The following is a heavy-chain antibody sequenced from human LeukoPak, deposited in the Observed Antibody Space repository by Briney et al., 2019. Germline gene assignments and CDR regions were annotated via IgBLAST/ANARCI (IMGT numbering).Heavy chain of an antibody. CDR1: GFTFSSYM. J-gene: IGHJ4*02. D-gene: IGHD1-26*01. CDR3: ARDPTISGSYSDY. Sequence: GGSLRLSCAASGFTFSSYMTNWVRQAPGKGLEWVSYINSNSRTIYYADSVKGRFTVSRDNAKNSLYLQMNSLRDEDTAVYYCARDPTISGSYSDYWGQGTLVTVSS. V-gene: IGHV3-48*02. CDR2: INSNSRTI.